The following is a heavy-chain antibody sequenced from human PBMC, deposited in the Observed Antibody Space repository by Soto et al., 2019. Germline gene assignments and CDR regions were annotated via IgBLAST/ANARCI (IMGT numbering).Heavy chain of an antibody. CDR2: ISGSGGST. CDR3: GKGICVGYYDRKGSNEYCYRIDL. V-gene: IGHV3-23*01. Sequence: GGPLRLSCAVSGCTFSNYAMTWVRQAPGKGLEWVSAISGSGGSTYYADSVKGRFTISRDSSKNTLYLQMNSLRAEDTAVYYCGKGICVGYYDRKGSNEYCYRIDLCCQRTTVTVSS. D-gene: IGHD3-22*01. J-gene: IGHJ6*02. CDR1: GCTFSNYA.